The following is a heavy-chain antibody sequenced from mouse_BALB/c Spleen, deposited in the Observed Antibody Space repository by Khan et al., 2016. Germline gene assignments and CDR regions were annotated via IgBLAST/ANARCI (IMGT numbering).Heavy chain of an antibody. CDR2: ICHGGGDN. J-gene: IGHJ2*01. CDR3: ARRGYGYHFDY. CDR1: GYTFTSYW. D-gene: IGHD2-2*01. V-gene: IGHV1-87*01. Sequence: QVQLQQSGAELVRPGASVKLSCKASGYTFTSYWMQWVKQRPGQGLEWIGAICHGGGDNSYTQMFKGKAKFTADNTSRTAYMQLSSLASEYSAVYYCARRGYGYHFDYWGQGTTVTVSS.